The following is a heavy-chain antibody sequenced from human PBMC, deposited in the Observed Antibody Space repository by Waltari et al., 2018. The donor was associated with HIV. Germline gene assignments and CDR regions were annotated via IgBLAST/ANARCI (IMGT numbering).Heavy chain of an antibody. Sequence: QVQLVESGGGVVQPGRSLRLSCAASGFTFSSYGMHWVRQAPGKGLEWVAVISYDGSNKYYADSVKGRFTISRDNSKNTLYLQMNSLRAEDTAVYYCAKSVDYSNYPNWFDPWGQGTLVTVSS. CDR1: GFTFSSYG. V-gene: IGHV3-30*18. D-gene: IGHD4-4*01. J-gene: IGHJ5*02. CDR3: AKSVDYSNYPNWFDP. CDR2: ISYDGSNK.